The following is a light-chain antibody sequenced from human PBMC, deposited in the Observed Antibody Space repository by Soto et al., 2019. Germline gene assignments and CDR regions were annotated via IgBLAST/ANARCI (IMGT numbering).Light chain of an antibody. CDR1: SSNIGSKT. CDR2: NSY. CDR3: SSWDASLNGYV. J-gene: IGLJ1*01. Sequence: QSVLTQPPSASGTPGQRVTISCSGSSSNIGSKTVNWYQQLPGTVPKLLIYNSYQRPSGVPDRFSASKSGTSAPLAISGLQSEDEADYYCSSWDASLNGYVFGTGTKLTVL. V-gene: IGLV1-44*01.